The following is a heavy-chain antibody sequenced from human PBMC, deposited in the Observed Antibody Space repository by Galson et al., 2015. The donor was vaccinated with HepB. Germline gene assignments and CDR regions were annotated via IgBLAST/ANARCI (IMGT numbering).Heavy chain of an antibody. CDR1: GDSVSSRSAA. J-gene: IGHJ4*02. D-gene: IGHD6-19*01. CDR3: ARTHTSAVAVAGYLDY. Sequence: CAISGDSVSSRSAAWNWIRQSPSRGLEWLGRTYYRSKWYYNYAVSVKSRITINPDTSKNEFSLHLNSVTPEDTAIYYCARTHTSAVAVAGYLDYWGQGTLVTVSS. CDR2: TYYRSKWYY. V-gene: IGHV6-1*01.